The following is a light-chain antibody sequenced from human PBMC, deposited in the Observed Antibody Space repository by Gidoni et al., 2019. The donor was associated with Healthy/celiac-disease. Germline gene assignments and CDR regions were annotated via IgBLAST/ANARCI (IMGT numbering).Light chain of an antibody. CDR3: QSYDSSLSGSGV. Sequence: QSVLTQPPSVYGAPGQRVTISCTGSRSNIGAGYDVHWYQQLPGTAPKLLIYGNSTRPSGVPDRFSGSKSGTSASLAITGLQAEYEADYYCQSYDSSLSGSGVFGGGTKLTVL. J-gene: IGLJ2*01. V-gene: IGLV1-40*01. CDR1: RSNIGAGYD. CDR2: GNS.